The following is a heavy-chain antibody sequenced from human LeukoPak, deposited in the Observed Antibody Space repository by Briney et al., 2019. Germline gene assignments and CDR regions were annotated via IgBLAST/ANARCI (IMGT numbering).Heavy chain of an antibody. J-gene: IGHJ4*02. Sequence: SETLSLTCTVCGGSVSSGSYFWSWIRQPPGKGLEWIGYIYYSGSTNYNPSLKSRVTISVDTSKNQFSLKLSSVTAADTAVYYCAREGYSYGLDYWGQGTLVTVSS. D-gene: IGHD5-18*01. CDR2: IYYSGST. CDR3: AREGYSYGLDY. CDR1: GGSVSSGSYF. V-gene: IGHV4-61*01.